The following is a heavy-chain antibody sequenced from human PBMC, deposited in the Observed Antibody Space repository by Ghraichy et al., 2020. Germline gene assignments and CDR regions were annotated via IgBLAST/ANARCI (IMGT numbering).Heavy chain of an antibody. J-gene: IGHJ4*02. CDR2: INQDGNER. V-gene: IGHV3-7*03. Sequence: GGSLRLSCATSGFTFSNYYMTWVRRAPGKGLEWVANINQDGNERYYLDSVKGRFTISRDNAKNLLYLQMNSLRAEDTALYYCARGHPSGTYWFDYWGQGTLVTVSS. D-gene: IGHD1-26*01. CDR1: GFTFSNYY. CDR3: ARGHPSGTYWFDY.